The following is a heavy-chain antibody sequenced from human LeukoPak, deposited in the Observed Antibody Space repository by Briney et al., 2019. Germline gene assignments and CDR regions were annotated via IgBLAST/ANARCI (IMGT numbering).Heavy chain of an antibody. CDR1: GGSFSGYY. D-gene: IGHD6-19*01. CDR3: ARFLGSGWYGVDY. V-gene: IGHV4-34*01. CDR2: INHSGST. J-gene: IGHJ4*02. Sequence: PSETLPLTCAVYGGSFSGYYWSWIRQPPGKGLEWIGEINHSGSTNYNPSLKSRVTISVDTSKNQFSLKLSSVTAADTAVYYCARFLGSGWYGVDYWGQGTLVTVSS.